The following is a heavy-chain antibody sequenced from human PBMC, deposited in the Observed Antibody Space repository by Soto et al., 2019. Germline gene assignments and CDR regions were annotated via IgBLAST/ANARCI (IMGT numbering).Heavy chain of an antibody. CDR3: ARDSEPYSSSALPLDV. J-gene: IGHJ6*02. CDR1: GFTFSSYS. D-gene: IGHD6-6*01. CDR2: ISSSSSYI. Sequence: GGSLRLSCAASGFTFSSYSMNWVRQAPGKGLEWVSSISSSSSYIYYADSAKGRFTISRDNAKNSLYLQMNSLRAEDTAVYYCARDSEPYSSSALPLDVWGQGTTVTVSS. V-gene: IGHV3-21*01.